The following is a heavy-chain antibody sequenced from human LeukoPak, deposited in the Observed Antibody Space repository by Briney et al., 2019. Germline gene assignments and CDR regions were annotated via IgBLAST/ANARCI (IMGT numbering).Heavy chain of an antibody. CDR1: GGSFSGYY. D-gene: IGHD5-18*01. J-gene: IGHJ6*03. CDR2: INHSGST. CDR3: PRGVREYCYGIHLSYYYYYMDV. V-gene: IGHV4-34*01. Sequence: PSETLSLTCAVSGGSFSGYYWSWIRQPPGKGLEWIGEINHSGSTNYNPSLKSRVTISVDTSKNQFSLKLSSVTAADTAVYYCPRGVREYCYGIHLSYYYYYMDVWGKGTTVTVFS.